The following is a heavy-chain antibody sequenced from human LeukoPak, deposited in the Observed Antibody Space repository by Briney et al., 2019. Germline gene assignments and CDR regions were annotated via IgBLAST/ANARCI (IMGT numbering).Heavy chain of an antibody. CDR2: IYSDNT. CDR1: GFTVSSNS. CDR3: ARRAGAYSHPYDY. J-gene: IGHJ4*02. Sequence: PGGSLRLSCTISGFTVSSNSMNWVREAPGKELEWVSFIYSDNTHYSDSVKGRFTISRDNSKNTLYLQMNSLRAEDTAVYYCARRAGAYSHPYDYWGQGTLVTVSS. V-gene: IGHV3-53*01. D-gene: IGHD4/OR15-4a*01.